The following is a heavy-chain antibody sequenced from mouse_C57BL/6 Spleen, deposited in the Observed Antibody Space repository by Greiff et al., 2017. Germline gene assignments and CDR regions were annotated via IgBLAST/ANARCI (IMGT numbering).Heavy chain of an antibody. CDR2: INPGSGGT. Sequence: QVQLQQSGAELVRPGTSVKVSCKASGYAFTNYLIEWVKQRPGPGLEWIGVINPGSGGTNYNEKFKGKATLTADKSSSTAYMQLSSLTSEDSAVYFCARRPYGSSFGAMDYWGQGTSVTVSS. V-gene: IGHV1-54*01. CDR3: ARRPYGSSFGAMDY. D-gene: IGHD1-1*01. CDR1: GYAFTNYL. J-gene: IGHJ4*01.